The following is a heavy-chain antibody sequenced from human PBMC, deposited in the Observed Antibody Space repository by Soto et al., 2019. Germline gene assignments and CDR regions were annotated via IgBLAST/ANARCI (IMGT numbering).Heavy chain of an antibody. CDR3: VSSLNYDFWRDGGRHFYFDY. D-gene: IGHD3-3*01. CDR1: GGSISSSYW. Sequence: SETLSLTCAVSGGSISSSYWWNWVRQTPRGGLGGIGKIYHGGTTNYNPSLKNRVTISVDKSKNQFSLKLTSVTAADTAVYYCVSSLNYDFWRDGGRHFYFDYWGRGILVTVSS. J-gene: IGHJ4*02. CDR2: IYHGGTT. V-gene: IGHV4-4*02.